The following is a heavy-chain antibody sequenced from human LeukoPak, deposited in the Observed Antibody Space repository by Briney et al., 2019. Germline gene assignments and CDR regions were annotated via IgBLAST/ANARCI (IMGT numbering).Heavy chain of an antibody. CDR3: ARDGGGRRGAFDI. V-gene: IGHV1-69*04. Sequence: ASVKVSCKASGGTFSSYAISWVRQAPGQGLEWMGRIIPILGIAIYAQKFQGRVTITADKSTSTAYMELSSLRSEDTAVYYCARDGGGRRGAFDIWGQGTMVTVSS. CDR2: IIPILGIA. CDR1: GGTFSSYA. J-gene: IGHJ3*02. D-gene: IGHD2-15*01.